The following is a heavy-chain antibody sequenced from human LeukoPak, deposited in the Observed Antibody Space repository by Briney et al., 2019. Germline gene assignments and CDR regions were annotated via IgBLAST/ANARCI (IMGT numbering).Heavy chain of an antibody. D-gene: IGHD4-17*01. J-gene: IGHJ3*02. CDR3: ARDRTVTTSDAFDI. Sequence: RPSETLSLTCTVSGGSVSSGSYYWSWIRQPPGKGLEWIGYIYYSGSTNYNPSLKSRVTISVDTSKNQFSLKLSSVTAADTAVYYCARDRTVTTSDAFDIWGQGTMVTVSS. CDR1: GGSVSSGSYY. V-gene: IGHV4-61*01. CDR2: IYYSGST.